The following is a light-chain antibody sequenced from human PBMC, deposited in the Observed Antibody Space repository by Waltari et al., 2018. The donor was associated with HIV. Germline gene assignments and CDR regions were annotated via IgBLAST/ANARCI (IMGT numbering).Light chain of an antibody. J-gene: IGLJ3*02. CDR1: SSNIGGNY. V-gene: IGLV1-47*01. Sequence: QSVLTQPPSASGAPGQRVTMSCSGSSSNIGGNYVYWYQHLPGSAPKLLISRNNNRPSGVPDRFSGSKSGTSASLAISGPRSEDEADYYCAAWDDSLSGVLFGGGTKLTVL. CDR2: RNN. CDR3: AAWDDSLSGVL.